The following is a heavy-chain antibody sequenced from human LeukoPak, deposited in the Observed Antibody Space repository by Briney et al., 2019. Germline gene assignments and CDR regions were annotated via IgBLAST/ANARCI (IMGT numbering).Heavy chain of an antibody. CDR1: GYSISSGFY. Sequence: PSETLSLTCTVSGYSISSGFYWGCIRQPPGKGLEWIGTIYHGGNTDYNVSLKSRVTISVDTSKNQFSLKLTSVTAADTAVYYCASGFRGSFYVWDAYDMWGQGTMVTVSS. J-gene: IGHJ3*02. CDR3: ASGFRGSFYVWDAYDM. V-gene: IGHV4-38-2*02. D-gene: IGHD3-16*01. CDR2: IYHGGNT.